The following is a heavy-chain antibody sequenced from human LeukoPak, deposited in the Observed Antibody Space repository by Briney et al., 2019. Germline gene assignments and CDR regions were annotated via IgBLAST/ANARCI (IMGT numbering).Heavy chain of an antibody. CDR3: ARVTTPSSSGFDY. CDR2: INHSGST. D-gene: IGHD6-6*01. J-gene: IGHJ4*02. CDR1: GGSFSGYY. V-gene: IGHV4-34*01. Sequence: SETLSLTCAVYGGSFSGYYWSWIRQPPGKGLEWIGEINHSGSTNYNPSLKSRVTISVDTSKNQFSLKLSSVTAADTAVYYCARVTTPSSSGFDYWGQGTLVTVSS.